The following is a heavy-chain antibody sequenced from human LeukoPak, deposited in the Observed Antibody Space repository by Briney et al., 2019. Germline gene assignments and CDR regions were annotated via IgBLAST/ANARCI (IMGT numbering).Heavy chain of an antibody. J-gene: IGHJ4*02. D-gene: IGHD3-3*01. CDR2: IYYSGST. CDR1: GGSISSYY. CDR3: ARVYDFWSGYCTFDY. Sequence: PSETLSLTCTVSGGSISSYYCSWIRQPPGKGLEWIGYIYYSGSTNYNPSLKSRVTTSVDTSKNQFSLKLSSVTAADTAVYYCARVYDFWSGYCTFDYWGQGTLVTVSS. V-gene: IGHV4-59*01.